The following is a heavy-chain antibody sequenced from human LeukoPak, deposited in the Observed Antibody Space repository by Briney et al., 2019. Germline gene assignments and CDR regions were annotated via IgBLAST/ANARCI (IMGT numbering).Heavy chain of an antibody. CDR1: GGSISSYY. CDR2: IYYSGST. V-gene: IGHV4-59*01. J-gene: IGHJ4*02. CDR3: ARDTPMTTVLDY. D-gene: IGHD4-17*01. Sequence: SETLSLTCTVSGGSISSYYWSWIRQPPGKGLEWIGYIYYSGSTNYNPSLKSRVTTSVDTSKNQFSLKLSSVTAADTAVYYCARDTPMTTVLDYWGQGTLVTVSS.